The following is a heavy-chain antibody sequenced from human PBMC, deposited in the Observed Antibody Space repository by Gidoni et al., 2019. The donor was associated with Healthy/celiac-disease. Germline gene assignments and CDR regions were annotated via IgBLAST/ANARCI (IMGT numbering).Heavy chain of an antibody. D-gene: IGHD3-10*01. CDR2: INHSGST. V-gene: IGHV4-34*01. CDR3: ARGVRGDFDY. Sequence: QVQLQQWGAGLLKPSETLSLTCAVYGGSFSGYYWSWIRQPPGKGLEWIGEINHSGSTNYNPSLKSRVTISVDTSKNQFSLKLSSVTAADTAVYYCARGVRGDFDYWGQGTLVTVSS. CDR1: GGSFSGYY. J-gene: IGHJ4*02.